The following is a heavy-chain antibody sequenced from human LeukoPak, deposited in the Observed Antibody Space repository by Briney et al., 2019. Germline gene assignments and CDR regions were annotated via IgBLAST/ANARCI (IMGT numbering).Heavy chain of an antibody. CDR1: GGSIDSSNYY. V-gene: IGHV4-39*07. CDR3: ARDHYYDSSGYLRPDAFDI. Sequence: SETLSLTCTASGGSIDSSNYYWGWIRQPPGKGLEWIGNAFYSGSTYYSPSLKSRVTISVDTSKNQFSLKLSSVTAADTAVYYCARDHYYDSSGYLRPDAFDIWGQGTMVTVSS. CDR2: AFYSGST. D-gene: IGHD3-22*01. J-gene: IGHJ3*02.